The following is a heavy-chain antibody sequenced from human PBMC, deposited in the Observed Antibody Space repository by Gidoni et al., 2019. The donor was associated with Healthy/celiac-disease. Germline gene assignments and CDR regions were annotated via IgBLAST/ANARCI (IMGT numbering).Heavy chain of an antibody. CDR2: ISSSSSTI. CDR3: ARDFSGWHSSFDY. V-gene: IGHV3-48*02. CDR1: GFTFSRYI. Sequence: EVQLVESGGGLVQPGGSLRLSCDASGFTFSRYIMNWVRQAPGKGLDWVSYISSSSSTIYYADSVKGRFNISRDNAKNSLYLQMNSLRDEDTAVYYCARDFSGWHSSFDYWGQGTLVTVSS. D-gene: IGHD6-19*01. J-gene: IGHJ4*02.